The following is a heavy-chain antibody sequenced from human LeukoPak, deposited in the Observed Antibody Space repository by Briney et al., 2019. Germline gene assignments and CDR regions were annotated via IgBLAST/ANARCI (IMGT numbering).Heavy chain of an antibody. V-gene: IGHV3-30*14. CDR2: ISYDGSNQ. Sequence: PGRSLRLSCAASGFTFSSYAMHWVRQAPGKGLEWVAVISYDGSNQYHADSVKGRFTISRDNSKNTLYLQMNSLRAEDTAVYYCARDLLFGSSYYGMDVWGQGTTVTVSS. CDR3: ARDLLFGSSYYGMDV. D-gene: IGHD3-10*01. J-gene: IGHJ6*02. CDR1: GFTFSSYA.